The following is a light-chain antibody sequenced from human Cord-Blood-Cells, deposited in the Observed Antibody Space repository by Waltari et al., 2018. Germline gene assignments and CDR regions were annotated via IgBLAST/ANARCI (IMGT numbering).Light chain of an antibody. CDR2: SNN. CDR1: SPNIGSNT. J-gene: IGLJ2*01. Sequence: QSVLTQPPSASGTPGQRVTLPCSGSSPNIGSNTVNCYQQLPGTAPKLLIYSNNHGPSGVPDRSAGSRSGTSASLSISGRQSEDEADYYCAAWEDGLNCLVFGGGTKLTVL. CDR3: AAWEDGLNCLV. V-gene: IGLV1-44*01.